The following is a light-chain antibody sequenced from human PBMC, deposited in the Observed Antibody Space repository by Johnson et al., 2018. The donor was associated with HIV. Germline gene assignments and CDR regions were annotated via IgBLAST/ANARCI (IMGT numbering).Light chain of an antibody. V-gene: IGLV1-51*02. CDR2: ENN. CDR1: SSNIGNNY. CDR3: ATWDSNLRKV. J-gene: IGLJ1*01. Sequence: QSVLTQPPSVSAAPGQKVTISCSGSSSNIGNNYVSWYQQLPGTAPKLLIYENNKRPSGIPDRFSGSKSGTSATLGITGLQTGDEADYYCATWDSNLRKVFGTGTKVTVL.